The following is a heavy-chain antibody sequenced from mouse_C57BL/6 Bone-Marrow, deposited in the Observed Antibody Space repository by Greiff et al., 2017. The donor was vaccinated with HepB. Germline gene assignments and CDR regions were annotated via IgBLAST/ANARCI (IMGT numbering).Heavy chain of an antibody. CDR3: ASLYYYDREYFDV. V-gene: IGHV1-74*01. J-gene: IGHJ1*03. Sequence: QVQLQQPGSELVKPGASVKVSCKASGYTFTSYWMHWVKQRPGQGLEWIGRIHPSDSDTNYNQKFKGKATLTVDKSSSTAYMQLSSLTSADSAVYYCASLYYYDREYFDVWGTGTTVTVSS. D-gene: IGHD1-1*01. CDR2: IHPSDSDT. CDR1: GYTFTSYW.